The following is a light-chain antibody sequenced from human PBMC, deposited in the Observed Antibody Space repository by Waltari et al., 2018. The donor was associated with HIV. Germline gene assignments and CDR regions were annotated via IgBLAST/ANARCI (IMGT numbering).Light chain of an antibody. J-gene: IGKJ1*01. CDR3: QQSHSNPRS. V-gene: IGKV1-39*01. Sequence: DIQMTQSPSSLSASVGDRVTITCRARQRISTYLNWYQQKPGRAPKLLIYAASSLQSGVPTRFSGSGSGTDFTLTISSLQPEDFATYSCQQSHSNPRSFGQGTKVEIK. CDR1: QRISTY. CDR2: AAS.